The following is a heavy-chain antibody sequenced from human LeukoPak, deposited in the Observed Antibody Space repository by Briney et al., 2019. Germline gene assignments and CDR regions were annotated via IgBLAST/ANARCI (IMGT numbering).Heavy chain of an antibody. CDR3: ARAGNWNDFDS. J-gene: IGHJ4*02. V-gene: IGHV3-48*01. Sequence: GGSLRLSCAASGFTFSNYNMNWVRQTPGKGLEWVSYISVSSSIILYADSVKGRITISRDNAKNSLYLQMNSLRAEDTAAYYCARAGNWNDFDSWGQGTLVTVSS. D-gene: IGHD1-1*01. CDR2: ISVSSSII. CDR1: GFTFSNYN.